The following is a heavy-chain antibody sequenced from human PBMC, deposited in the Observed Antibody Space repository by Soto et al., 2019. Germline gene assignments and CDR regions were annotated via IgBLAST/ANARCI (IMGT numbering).Heavy chain of an antibody. J-gene: IGHJ4*02. CDR3: ARGGTTRITIFGEYYFDY. Sequence: GGSLRLSCAASGFTFSSYAMHWVRQAPGKGLEYVSAISSNGGSTYYANSVKGRFTISRDNSKNTLYLQMGSLRAEDMAVYYCARGGTTRITIFGEYYFDYWGQGTLVTVSS. V-gene: IGHV3-64*01. D-gene: IGHD3-3*01. CDR1: GFTFSSYA. CDR2: ISSNGGST.